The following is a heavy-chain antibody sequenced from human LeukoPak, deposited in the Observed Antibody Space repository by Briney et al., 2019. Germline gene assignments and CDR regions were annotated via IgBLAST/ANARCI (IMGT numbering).Heavy chain of an antibody. J-gene: IGHJ5*02. CDR1: GFTFSNYW. Sequence: GGSLRLSCAASGFTFSNYWMHWVRQAPGKGLVWVSRINSDGINTSYADSVKGRFTISRDNAKNTLNLQMNSLRAEDTAVYYCARDLGQYYDTSDNWFDPWGQGTLITVSS. D-gene: IGHD3-22*01. CDR2: INSDGINT. V-gene: IGHV3-74*01. CDR3: ARDLGQYYDTSDNWFDP.